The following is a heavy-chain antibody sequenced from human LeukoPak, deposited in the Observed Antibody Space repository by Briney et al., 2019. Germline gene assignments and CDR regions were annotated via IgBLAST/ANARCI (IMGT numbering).Heavy chain of an antibody. J-gene: IGHJ4*02. CDR1: GGSISSGGYS. Sequence: KTSETLSLTCAVSGGSISSGGYSWSWIRQPPGKGLEWIGYIYHSGSTYYNPSLKSRVTMSVDTSKNQFSLKLSSVTAADTAVYYCARADGLAWVDYWGQGTLVTVSS. CDR2: IYHSGST. V-gene: IGHV4-30-4*07. CDR3: ARADGLAWVDY. D-gene: IGHD3/OR15-3a*01.